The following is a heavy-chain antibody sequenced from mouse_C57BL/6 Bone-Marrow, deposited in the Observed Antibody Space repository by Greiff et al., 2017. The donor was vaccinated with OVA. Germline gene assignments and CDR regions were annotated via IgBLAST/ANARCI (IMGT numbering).Heavy chain of an antibody. D-gene: IGHD2-5*01. Sequence: EVHLVESGGGLVQPGESLKLSCESNEYEFPSHDMSWVRKTPEKRLELVAAINSDGGSTYYPDTMERRFIISRDNTKKTLYLQMSSLRSEDTALYYCARRGYSNYERGAMDYWGQGTSVTVSS. CDR3: ARRGYSNYERGAMDY. J-gene: IGHJ4*01. CDR2: INSDGGST. CDR1: EYEFPSHD. V-gene: IGHV5-2*01.